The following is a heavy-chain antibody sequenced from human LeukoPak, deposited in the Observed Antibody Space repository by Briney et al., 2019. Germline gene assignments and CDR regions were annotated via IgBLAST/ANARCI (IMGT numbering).Heavy chain of an antibody. CDR2: ISAYNGNT. V-gene: IGHV1-18*01. CDR3: ARAPFYDFWSGQGGYFDY. Sequence: ASVKVSCKASGYTFTSYGISWVRQAPGQGLEWMGWISAYNGNTNYAQKLQGRVTMTTDTSTSTAYMELRSLRSDDTAVYYCARAPFYDFWSGQGGYFDYWGQGTLVTVSS. J-gene: IGHJ4*02. CDR1: GYTFTSYG. D-gene: IGHD3-3*01.